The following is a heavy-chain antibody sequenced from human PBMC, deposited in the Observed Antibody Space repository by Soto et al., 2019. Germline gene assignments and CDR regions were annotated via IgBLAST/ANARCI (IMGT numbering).Heavy chain of an antibody. CDR1: GASSVSLNYH. D-gene: IGHD2-15*01. CDR3: AREIESYQSGSYYSYDFDT. J-gene: IGHJ4*02. Sequence: SQTICDTRSVSGASSVSLNYHWIWNRQPPGKGLEWIGYIYYGGITYYNPSLKSRLTMSRDTSKNQFSLRLTSVTAADTAVYFCAREIESYQSGSYYSYDFDTWAQGTQVTGSS. CDR2: IYYGGIT. V-gene: IGHV4-30-4*08.